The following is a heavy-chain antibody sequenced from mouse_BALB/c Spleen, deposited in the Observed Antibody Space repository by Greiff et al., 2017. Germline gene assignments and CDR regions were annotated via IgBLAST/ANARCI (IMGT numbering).Heavy chain of an antibody. J-gene: IGHJ3*01. CDR2: INPGSGGT. CDR1: GYAFTNYL. D-gene: IGHD2-1*01. Sequence: QVQLKESGAELVRPGTSVKVSCKASGYAFTNYLIEWVKQRPGQGLEWIGVINPGSGGTNYNEKFKGKATLTADKSSSTAYMQLSSLTSDDSAVYFCARAGNYGNYWFAYWGQGTLVTVSA. CDR3: ARAGNYGNYWFAY. V-gene: IGHV1-54*01.